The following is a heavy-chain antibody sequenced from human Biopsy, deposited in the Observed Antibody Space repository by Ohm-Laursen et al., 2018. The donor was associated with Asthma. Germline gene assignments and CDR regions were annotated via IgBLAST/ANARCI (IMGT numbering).Heavy chain of an antibody. CDR3: ARGISRVTGLFDHFDS. Sequence: TLSLTCTVSGVSISSDYWSWIRQPPGKGLEWIGHIYYSGSTNYQPSLKSRVTISVDTSKNQFSPKLRSVTAADAAVYYCARGISRVTGLFDHFDSWGQGTLVTVSS. CDR1: GVSISSDY. J-gene: IGHJ4*02. CDR2: IYYSGST. D-gene: IGHD2-21*02. V-gene: IGHV4-59*01.